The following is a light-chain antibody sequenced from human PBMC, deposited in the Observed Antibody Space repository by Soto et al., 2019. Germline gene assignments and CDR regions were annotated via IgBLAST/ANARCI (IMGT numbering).Light chain of an antibody. CDR2: KAS. Sequence: DIQMTQSPSTLSANVGDRVTITCRASQSIGNSLAWYQQKPGKAPKVVIFKASRLESGLPSRFSGSGSGTEFTLTISSLQPDDFASYYCQQYNNYPWTFGQETKVEVK. V-gene: IGKV1-5*03. CDR3: QQYNNYPWT. CDR1: QSIGNS. J-gene: IGKJ1*01.